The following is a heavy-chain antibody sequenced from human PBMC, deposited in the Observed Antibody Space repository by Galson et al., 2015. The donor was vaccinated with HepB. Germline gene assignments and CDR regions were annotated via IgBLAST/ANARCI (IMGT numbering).Heavy chain of an antibody. Sequence: SLRLSCAASGFTFSSYGMHWVRQAPGKGLEWVAFIRYDGSNKYYADSVKGRFTISRDNSKNTLYLQMNSLRAEDTAVYYCAKRYCSGGSCYDFDYWGQGTLVTVSS. CDR1: GFTFSSYG. CDR2: IRYDGSNK. D-gene: IGHD2-15*01. V-gene: IGHV3-30*02. J-gene: IGHJ4*02. CDR3: AKRYCSGGSCYDFDY.